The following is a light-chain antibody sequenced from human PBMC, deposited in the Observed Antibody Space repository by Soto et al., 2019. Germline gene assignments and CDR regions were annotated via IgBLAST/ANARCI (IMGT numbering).Light chain of an antibody. Sequence: QSALTQPASVSGSPGQSITISCTGTSGDIGSYNRVSWYQQHPGKAPKLIIYEVTDRPSGVSNRFSGSKSGNTASLTISRLQAEDEPEYFCSSYTNINTRACVFGTGTKLTVL. CDR1: SGDIGSYNR. V-gene: IGLV2-14*01. CDR2: EVT. CDR3: SSYTNINTRACV. J-gene: IGLJ1*01.